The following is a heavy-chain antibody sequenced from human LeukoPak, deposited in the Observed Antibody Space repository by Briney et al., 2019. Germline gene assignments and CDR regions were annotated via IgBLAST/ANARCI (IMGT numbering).Heavy chain of an antibody. V-gene: IGHV1-2*02. CDR3: AREAGLRDWFDP. CDR2: INPNSGGT. J-gene: IGHJ5*02. D-gene: IGHD2-15*01. Sequence: ASVKVSCKASGYTFTGYYMHWVRQAPGQGLEWMGWINPNSGGTNYAQKFQDRVTMTRDTSISTAYMELSRLRSDDTAVYYCAREAGLRDWFDPWGQGTLVTVSS. CDR1: GYTFTGYY.